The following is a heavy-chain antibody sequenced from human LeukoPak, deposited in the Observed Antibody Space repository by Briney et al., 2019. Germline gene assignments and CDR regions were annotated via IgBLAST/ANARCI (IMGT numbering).Heavy chain of an antibody. D-gene: IGHD3-10*01. CDR1: GGSMSSYY. CDR2: IYYSGST. CDR3: ARHYYGSGSTLDY. V-gene: IGHV4-59*08. J-gene: IGHJ4*02. Sequence: SETLSLTCTVSGGSMSSYYWSWIRQPPGKGLEWIGYIYYSGSTNYNPSLKGRVPISVDTSKNQFSLKLSSVTAADTAVYYCARHYYGSGSTLDYWGQGTLVTVSS.